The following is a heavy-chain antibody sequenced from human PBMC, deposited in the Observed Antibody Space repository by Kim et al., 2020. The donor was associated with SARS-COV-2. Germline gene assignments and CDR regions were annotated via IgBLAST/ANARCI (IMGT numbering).Heavy chain of an antibody. Sequence: ASVKVSCKASGYTFTGYYMHWVRQAPGQGLEWMGWINPNSGGTNYAQKFQGRVTMTRDTSISTAYMELSRLRSDDTAVYYCARGGYCTNGVCSTYYYYGMDVWGQGTTVTVSS. V-gene: IGHV1-2*02. CDR1: GYTFTGYY. D-gene: IGHD2-8*01. J-gene: IGHJ6*02. CDR2: INPNSGGT. CDR3: ARGGYCTNGVCSTYYYYGMDV.